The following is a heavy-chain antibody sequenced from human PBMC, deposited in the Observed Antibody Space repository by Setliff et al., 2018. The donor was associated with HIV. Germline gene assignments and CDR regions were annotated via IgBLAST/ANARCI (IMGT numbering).Heavy chain of an antibody. CDR1: DDSITGYY. Sequence: KPSETLSLTCTVSDDSITGYYWSWIRQSPGKGLQCIGYIFESGGTNYNPSLRSRVTISMDTSKRQFSLTLTSVTAADTAVYYCARTARVFDFWGQGILVTVSS. V-gene: IGHV4-4*09. CDR2: IFESGGT. J-gene: IGHJ4*02. CDR3: ARTARVFDF.